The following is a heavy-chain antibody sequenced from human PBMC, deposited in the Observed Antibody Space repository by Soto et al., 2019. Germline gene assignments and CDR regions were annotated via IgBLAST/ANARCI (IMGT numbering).Heavy chain of an antibody. V-gene: IGHV1-18*01. CDR2: ISAYNGNT. J-gene: IGHJ4*02. D-gene: IGHD3-3*01. CDR3: ARRVFGVVIIEPGDY. CDR1: GYTFTSYG. Sequence: ASVKVSCKASGYTFTSYGISWVLQAPGQGLEWMGWISAYNGNTNYAQKLQGRVTMTTDTSTSTAYMELRSLRSDDTAVYYCARRVFGVVIIEPGDYWGQGTLVTVSS.